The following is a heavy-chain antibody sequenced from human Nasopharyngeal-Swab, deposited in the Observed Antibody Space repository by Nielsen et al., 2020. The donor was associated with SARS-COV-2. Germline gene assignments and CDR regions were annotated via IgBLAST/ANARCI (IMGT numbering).Heavy chain of an antibody. CDR2: ISSSSSYI. Sequence: GGSLRLSCAASGFTFSSYSMNWVRQAPGKGLEWVSSISSSSSYIYYADSVKGRFTISRDNAKNSLYLQMNSLRAEDTAVYYCARDKSGLLWFGELSSWGQGTLVTVSS. CDR3: ARDKSGLLWFGELSS. CDR1: GFTFSSYS. J-gene: IGHJ5*02. V-gene: IGHV3-21*01. D-gene: IGHD3-10*01.